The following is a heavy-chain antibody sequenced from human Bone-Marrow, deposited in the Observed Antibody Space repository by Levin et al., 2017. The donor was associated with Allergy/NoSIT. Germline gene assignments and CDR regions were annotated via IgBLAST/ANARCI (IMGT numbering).Heavy chain of an antibody. CDR1: SGSISNYY. V-gene: IGHV4-4*07. Sequence: SETLSLTCTVSSGSISNYYWSWIRQPAGKGLEWIGRIYTSGNTDYNPSLQSRVTMSVDTSKNQFSLQLTSVTAADTAVYYCAIAPKDSDGSGYYYGCWGRGPLVTVSS. CDR2: IYTSGNT. CDR3: AIAPKDSDGSGYYYGC. D-gene: IGHD3-22*01. J-gene: IGHJ4*02.